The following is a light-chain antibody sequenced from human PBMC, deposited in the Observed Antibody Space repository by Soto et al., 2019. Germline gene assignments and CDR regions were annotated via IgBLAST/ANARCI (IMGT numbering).Light chain of an antibody. Sequence: EIVLTQSPGTLSLSPGERATLSCRASQSVSSSYLAWYQQKPGQAPRLLIYGASSRATGIPDRSSGSGSGTDFTLTISRLEPEDFAVYYCQQYGSSPPSTFGGGTKVEIK. J-gene: IGKJ4*01. CDR3: QQYGSSPPST. V-gene: IGKV3-20*01. CDR2: GAS. CDR1: QSVSSSY.